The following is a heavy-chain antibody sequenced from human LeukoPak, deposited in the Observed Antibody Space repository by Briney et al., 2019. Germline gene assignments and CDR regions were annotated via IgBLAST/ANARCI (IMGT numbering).Heavy chain of an antibody. V-gene: IGHV3-30*04. J-gene: IGHJ6*03. CDR1: GFTFSSYA. CDR2: ISYDGSNK. CDR3: AKEMTFFFCMDV. Sequence: GGSLRLSCAASGFTFSSYAMHWVRQAPGKGLEWVAVISYDGSNKYYADSVKGRFTISRDNSKNTLNPHMNSLRAEDTAVYYCAKEMTFFFCMDVWGKGTTVTVSS. D-gene: IGHD5-24*01.